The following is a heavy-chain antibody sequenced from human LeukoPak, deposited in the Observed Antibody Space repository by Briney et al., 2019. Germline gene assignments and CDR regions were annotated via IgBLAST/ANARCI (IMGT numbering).Heavy chain of an antibody. CDR2: IYYDGSKK. Sequence: PGRSLRLSCAASGFTFSSYGMHWVRQAPGKGLEWVAVIYYDGSKKYYVDSVKGRFTISRDNAKNTLYLQMNSLGAKDRAVYYCAKDLLDYYDSSGYYHGGDPNAAFDIWGQGTMVT. D-gene: IGHD3-22*01. CDR3: AKDLLDYYDSSGYYHGGDPNAAFDI. CDR1: GFTFSSYG. J-gene: IGHJ3*02. V-gene: IGHV3-30*18.